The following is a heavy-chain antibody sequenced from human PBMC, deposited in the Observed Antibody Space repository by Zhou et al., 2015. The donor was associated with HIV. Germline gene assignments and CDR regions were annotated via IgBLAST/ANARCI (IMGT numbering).Heavy chain of an antibody. CDR3: ARDLRYDSGDYYYTYFDY. CDR2: INPNSGGT. CDR1: GYTFTGNY. Sequence: QVQLVQSGTEVKKPGASVKVSCEAFGYTFTGNYMHWVRQAPGQGLEWMGWINPNSGGTKYAQKFQGRVTMTRDSSISTAYMELTRLRPDDTAIYYCARDLRYDSGDYYYTYFDYWGQGTLVTVSS. D-gene: IGHD3-22*01. V-gene: IGHV1-2*02. J-gene: IGHJ4*02.